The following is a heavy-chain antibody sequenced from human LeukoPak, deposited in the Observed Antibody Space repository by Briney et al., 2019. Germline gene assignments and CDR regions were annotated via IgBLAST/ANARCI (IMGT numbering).Heavy chain of an antibody. D-gene: IGHD6-19*01. CDR2: INPNSGGT. CDR1: GYTFTGYY. Sequence: GASVKVSCKASGYTFTGYYMHWVRQAPGQGLEWMGWINPNSGGTNYAQKFQGRVTMTRDTSISTAYMELSRLRSDDTAVYCCARDLVSGWYGFYYYYYYMDVWGKGTTVTVSS. J-gene: IGHJ6*03. V-gene: IGHV1-2*02. CDR3: ARDLVSGWYGFYYYYYYMDV.